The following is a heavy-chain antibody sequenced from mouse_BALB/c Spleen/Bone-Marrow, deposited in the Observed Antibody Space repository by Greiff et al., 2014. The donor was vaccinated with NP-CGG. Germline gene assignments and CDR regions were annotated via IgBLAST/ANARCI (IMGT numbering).Heavy chain of an antibody. CDR2: ISSSGSYT. J-gene: IGHJ4*01. D-gene: IGHD2-1*01. V-gene: IGHV5-6*01. CDR3: ARQYGNLGVMDY. CDR1: GFTFSRYG. Sequence: VQLKESGGDLVKPGGSLKLSCAASGFTFSRYGMSWVRQTPDKRLEWVANISSSGSYTYYPDSVKGRFTISRDNAKNTLYLHMSSLKSEDTAMYYCARQYGNLGVMDYWGQGTSVTVSS.